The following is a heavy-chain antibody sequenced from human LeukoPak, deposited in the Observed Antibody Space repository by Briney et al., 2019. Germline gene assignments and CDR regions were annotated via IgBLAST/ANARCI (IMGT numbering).Heavy chain of an antibody. Sequence: SETLSLTCTVSGGSISSGDYCWSWIRQPPGKGLEWIGYIYYSGSTYYNPSLKSRVTISVDTSKNQFSLKLSSVTAADTAVYYCARDPYCSGGSCYWRAYWYFDLWGRGTLVTVSS. CDR1: GGSISSGDYC. J-gene: IGHJ2*01. CDR3: ARDPYCSGGSCYWRAYWYFDL. V-gene: IGHV4-30-4*01. D-gene: IGHD2-15*01. CDR2: IYYSGST.